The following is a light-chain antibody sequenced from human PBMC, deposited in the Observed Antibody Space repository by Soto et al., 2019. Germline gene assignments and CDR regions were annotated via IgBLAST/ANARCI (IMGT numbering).Light chain of an antibody. CDR1: QSISSW. CDR2: DAS. J-gene: IGKJ1*01. V-gene: IGKV1-5*01. CDR3: QQYNSYLWT. Sequence: DIQMTQSPSTLSASVGDRVTITCRASQSISSWLAWYQQKPGKAPKLLIYDASSLESGVPSRFSGSGSGTEFTLTISRRQPDDFATYYCQQYNSYLWTFGQGTKVEIK.